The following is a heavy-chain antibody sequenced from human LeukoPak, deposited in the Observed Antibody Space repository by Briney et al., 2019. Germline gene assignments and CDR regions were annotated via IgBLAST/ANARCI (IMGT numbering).Heavy chain of an antibody. D-gene: IGHD3-10*01. CDR2: LYVNGRT. Sequence: SETLSLTCAISNGSISSGEYYWTWIRQPPGKGLEWIGYLYVNGRTDYNPSLRSRVTISTGTSKDQFSLTLSSVTAADTAVYYCARFYYFGSGFDYYWGQGALVTVSS. V-gene: IGHV4-30-4*01. J-gene: IGHJ4*02. CDR3: ARFYYFGSGFDYY. CDR1: NGSISSGEYY.